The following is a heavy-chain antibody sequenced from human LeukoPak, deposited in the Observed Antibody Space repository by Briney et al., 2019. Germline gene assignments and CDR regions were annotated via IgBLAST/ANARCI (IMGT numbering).Heavy chain of an antibody. J-gene: IGHJ5*02. CDR3: ARQPRRSSTSCYLRGSWFDP. CDR1: GYSFTSYW. V-gene: IGHV5-51*01. CDR2: IYPGDSDT. D-gene: IGHD2-2*01. Sequence: PGESLKISCKGSGYSFTSYWIGWVRQMPGKGLEWMGIIYPGDSDTRYSPSFQGQVTISADKSISTAYLQWSSLKASDTAMYYCARQPRRSSTSCYLRGSWFDPWGQGTLVTVSS.